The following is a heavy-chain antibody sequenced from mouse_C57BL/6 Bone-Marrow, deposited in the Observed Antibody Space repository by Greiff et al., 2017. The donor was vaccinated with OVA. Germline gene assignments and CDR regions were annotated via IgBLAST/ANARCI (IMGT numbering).Heavy chain of an antibody. CDR1: GYTFTSYW. V-gene: IGHV1-72*01. Sequence: VQLQQPGAELVKPGASVKLSCKASGYTFTSYWMHWVKQRPGRGLEWIGRIDPNSGGTKYNEKFKSKATLTVDKPSSTAYMQLSSLTSEASAVDYCARPYDYFYYYAMDYWGQGTSVTVSS. CDR3: ARPYDYFYYYAMDY. J-gene: IGHJ4*01. D-gene: IGHD2-4*01. CDR2: IDPNSGGT.